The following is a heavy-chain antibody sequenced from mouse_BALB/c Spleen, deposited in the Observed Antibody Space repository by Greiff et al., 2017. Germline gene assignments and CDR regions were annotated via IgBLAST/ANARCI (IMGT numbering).Heavy chain of an antibody. J-gene: IGHJ3*01. V-gene: IGHV5-6-4*01. Sequence: EVQVVESGGGLVKPGGSLKLSCAASGFTFSSYTMSWVRQTPEKRLEWVATISSGGSYTYYPDSVKGRFTISRDNAKNTLYLQMSSLKSEDTAMYYCTRDGSAWFAYWGQGTLVTVSA. CDR2: ISSGGSYT. CDR3: TRDGSAWFAY. D-gene: IGHD2-2*01. CDR1: GFTFSSYT.